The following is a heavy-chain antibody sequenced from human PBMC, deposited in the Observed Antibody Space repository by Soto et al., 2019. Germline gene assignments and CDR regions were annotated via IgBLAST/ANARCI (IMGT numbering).Heavy chain of an antibody. CDR3: ARDIQGLYYFDS. D-gene: IGHD5-18*01. Sequence: ASVKVSCKASEYTFTSYTMHWVRQAPGQRLEWMGWINGGNGNTKYSQKFQGRVTITRDTSASTAYMELSSLRSDDTAVYYCARDIQGLYYFDSWPQGPLVTVTS. V-gene: IGHV1-3*01. CDR1: EYTFTSYT. J-gene: IGHJ4*02. CDR2: INGGNGNT.